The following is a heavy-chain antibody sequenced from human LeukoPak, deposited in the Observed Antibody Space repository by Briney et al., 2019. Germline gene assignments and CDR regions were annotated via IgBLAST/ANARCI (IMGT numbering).Heavy chain of an antibody. CDR3: ARLPPHEYCSGGSCYEMWYDYYYGMDV. J-gene: IGHJ6*02. CDR2: MNPNSGNT. D-gene: IGHD2-15*01. CDR1: GYTFTSYD. Sequence: ASVKVSCKASGYTFTSYDINWVRQATGQGLEWMGWMNPNSGNTGYAQKFQGRVTMTRNTSISTAYMELSSLRSEDTAVYYCARLPPHEYCSGGSCYEMWYDYYYGMDVWGQGTTVTVSS. V-gene: IGHV1-8*01.